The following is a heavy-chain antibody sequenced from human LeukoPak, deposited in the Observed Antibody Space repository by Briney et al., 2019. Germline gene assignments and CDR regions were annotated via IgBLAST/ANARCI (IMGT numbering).Heavy chain of an antibody. Sequence: RWASVKVSCKASGGTFSSYAISWVRQAPGQGLEWMGGIIPIFGTANCAQKFQGRVTITADESTSTAYMELSSLRSEDTAVYYCARAHYYDSSGYYHYFDYWGQGTLDTVSS. J-gene: IGHJ4*02. V-gene: IGHV1-69*13. D-gene: IGHD3-22*01. CDR2: IIPIFGTA. CDR1: GGTFSSYA. CDR3: ARAHYYDSSGYYHYFDY.